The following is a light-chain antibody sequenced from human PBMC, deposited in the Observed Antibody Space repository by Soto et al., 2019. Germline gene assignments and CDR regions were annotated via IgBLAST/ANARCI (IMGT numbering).Light chain of an antibody. CDR3: CSYAGSSTYYV. CDR1: SSDVGSYNL. Sequence: SALTQPASVSGSPGQSITISCTGTSSDVGSYNLVSWYQQRPGKAPKLMIYEGSKRPSGVSNRFSGSKSGNTASLTISGLQAEDEADYYCCSYAGSSTYYVFGTGTKVTVL. CDR2: EGS. V-gene: IGLV2-23*01. J-gene: IGLJ1*01.